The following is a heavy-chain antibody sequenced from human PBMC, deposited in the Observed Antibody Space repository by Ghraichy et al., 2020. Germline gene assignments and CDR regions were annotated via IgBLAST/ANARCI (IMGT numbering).Heavy chain of an antibody. J-gene: IGHJ3*02. CDR1: GGSISSYY. CDR3: ARHSSGRYDAFDI. V-gene: IGHV4-59*01. CDR2: IYYSGST. D-gene: IGHD6-19*01. Sequence: SETLSLTCTVSGGSISSYYWSWIRQPPGKGLEWIGYIYYSGSTNYNPSLKSRVTISVHTSKNQFSLKLSSVTAADTAGYYCARHSSGRYDAFDIWGQGTMVTVSS.